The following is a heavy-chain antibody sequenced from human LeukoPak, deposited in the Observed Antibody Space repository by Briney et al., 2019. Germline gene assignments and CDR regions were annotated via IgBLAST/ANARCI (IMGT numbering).Heavy chain of an antibody. CDR1: GFTFSSYS. CDR2: ISSSSSTI. J-gene: IGHJ4*02. D-gene: IGHD6-6*01. Sequence: GGSLRLSCAASGFTFSSYSMNWVRQAPGKGLEWVSYISSSSSTIYYADSVKGRFTISRDNAKNSLYLQMNSLRAEDTAVYYCAKDRGPGSSSPFDYWGQGTLVTVSS. V-gene: IGHV3-48*01. CDR3: AKDRGPGSSSPFDY.